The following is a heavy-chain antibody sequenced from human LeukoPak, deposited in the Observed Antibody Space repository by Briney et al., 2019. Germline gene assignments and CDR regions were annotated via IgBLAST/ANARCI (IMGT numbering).Heavy chain of an antibody. CDR2: INQDGSGK. D-gene: IGHD1-26*01. V-gene: IGHV3-7*01. CDR3: ARVVGAGYFDL. Sequence: GGSLRLSCAASGFTFSSYWMSWVRQAPGRGLEWVANINQDGSGKYYVDSVKGRFTISRDNAKNSLYLQMNSLRAEDTAVYYCARVVGAGYFDLWGRGTLVTVSS. CDR1: GFTFSSYW. J-gene: IGHJ2*01.